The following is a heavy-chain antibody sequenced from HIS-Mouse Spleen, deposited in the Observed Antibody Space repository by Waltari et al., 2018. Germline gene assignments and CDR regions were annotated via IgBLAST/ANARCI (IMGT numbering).Heavy chain of an antibody. Sequence: QLQLHESGPGLVTPSESLSRTCTVPGCHISSSSYYWGRIRQPPGKGLEWIGSIYYSGSTYYNPSLKSRVTISVDTSKNQFSLKLSSVTAADTAVYYCAREIPYSSSWYDWYFDLWGRGTLVTVSS. V-gene: IGHV4-39*07. D-gene: IGHD6-13*01. J-gene: IGHJ2*01. CDR1: GCHISSSSYY. CDR2: IYYSGST. CDR3: AREIPYSSSWYDWYFDL.